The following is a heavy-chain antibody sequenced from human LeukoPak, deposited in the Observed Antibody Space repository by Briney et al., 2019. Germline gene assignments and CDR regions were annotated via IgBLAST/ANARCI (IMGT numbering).Heavy chain of an antibody. CDR3: ARNYYDSSGYGPGGFDY. D-gene: IGHD3-22*01. J-gene: IGHJ4*02. Sequence: ASVKVSCKASGYTFTSYGISWVRQAPGQGLEWMGWISAYNGNTNYAQRLQGRVTMTTDTSTSTAYMELRSLRSDDTAVYYCARNYYDSSGYGPGGFDYWGQGTLVTVSS. V-gene: IGHV1-18*01. CDR1: GYTFTSYG. CDR2: ISAYNGNT.